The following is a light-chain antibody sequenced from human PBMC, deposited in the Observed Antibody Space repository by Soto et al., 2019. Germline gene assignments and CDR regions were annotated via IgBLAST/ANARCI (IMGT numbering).Light chain of an antibody. CDR1: SSDVGTYNY. J-gene: IGLJ3*02. Sequence: QSALTQPASVSGSPGQSITISCTGTSSDVGTYNYVSWYQQHPGKAPKLMIYEVRNRPSGVSNRFSGSKSDNTASLTISGLLAEDEADYYCSSYTSSSTWVFGGGTKLTVL. CDR2: EVR. V-gene: IGLV2-14*01. CDR3: SSYTSSSTWV.